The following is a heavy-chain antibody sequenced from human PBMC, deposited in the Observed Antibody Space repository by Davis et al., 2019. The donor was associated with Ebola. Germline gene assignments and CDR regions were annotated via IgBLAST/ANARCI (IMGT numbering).Heavy chain of an antibody. CDR1: GGSFSGYY. CDR2: INDSGST. Sequence: SETLSLTCAVYGGSFSGYYWSWIRQLPGKGLEWIGEINDSGSTNYNPSLKSRVTISVDTSKNQFSLKLSSVTAADTAVYYCARARAYNWFDPWGQGTLVTVSS. J-gene: IGHJ5*02. CDR3: ARARAYNWFDP. V-gene: IGHV4-34*01.